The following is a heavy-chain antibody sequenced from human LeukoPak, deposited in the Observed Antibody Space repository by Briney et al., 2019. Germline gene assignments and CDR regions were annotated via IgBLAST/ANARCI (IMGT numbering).Heavy chain of an antibody. CDR1: GGSISSGGYY. V-gene: IGHV4-31*03. CDR3: ARSAGSCTCFDY. CDR2: IYYSGST. J-gene: IGHJ4*02. Sequence: PSETLSLTCTVSGGSISSGGYYWSWIRQHPGKGLEWIGYIYYSGSTYYNPSLKSRVTISVDTSKNQFSLKLSSVTAADTAVYYCARSAGSCTCFDYWXXGTXVXVSS. D-gene: IGHD6-13*01.